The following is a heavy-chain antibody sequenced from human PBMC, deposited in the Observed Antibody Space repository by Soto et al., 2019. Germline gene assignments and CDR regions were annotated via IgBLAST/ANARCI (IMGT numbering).Heavy chain of an antibody. J-gene: IGHJ4*02. CDR3: ASRVWPGQQLVFDY. D-gene: IGHD6-13*01. CDR2: IIPILGIA. V-gene: IGHV1-69*02. Sequence: QVQLVQSGAEVKKPGSSVKVSCKASGGTFSSYTISWVRQAPGQGLEWMGRIIPILGIANYAQKFQGRVTITADKSTSTAYMELSSLRSEDTVVYYCASRVWPGQQLVFDYWGQGTLVTVSS. CDR1: GGTFSSYT.